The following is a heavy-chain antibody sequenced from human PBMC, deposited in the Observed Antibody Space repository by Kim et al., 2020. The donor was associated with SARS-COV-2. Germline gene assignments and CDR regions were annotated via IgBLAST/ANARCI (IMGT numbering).Heavy chain of an antibody. CDR2: INHSGST. D-gene: IGHD3-22*01. Sequence: SETLSLTCAVYGGSFSGYYWSWIRQPPGKGLEWIGEINHSGSTNYNPSLKSRVTISVDTSKNQFSLKLSSVTAADTAVYYCARVVRYYYDSSGYYGYWGQGTLVTVSS. CDR1: GGSFSGYY. V-gene: IGHV4-34*01. CDR3: ARVVRYYYDSSGYYGY. J-gene: IGHJ4*02.